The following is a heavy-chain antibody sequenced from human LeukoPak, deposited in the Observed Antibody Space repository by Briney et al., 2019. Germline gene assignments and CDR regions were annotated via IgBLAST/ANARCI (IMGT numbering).Heavy chain of an antibody. V-gene: IGHV1-69*13. D-gene: IGHD3-10*01. CDR3: AKRYGSGSYPLDY. J-gene: IGHJ4*02. CDR2: IIPIFGTA. CDR1: GGTFSSYA. Sequence: SVKVSCKASGGTFSSYAISWVRQAPGQGLEWMGGIIPIFGTANCAQKFQGRVTITADESTSTAYMELSSLRSEDTAVYYCAKRYGSGSYPLDYWGQGTLVTVSS.